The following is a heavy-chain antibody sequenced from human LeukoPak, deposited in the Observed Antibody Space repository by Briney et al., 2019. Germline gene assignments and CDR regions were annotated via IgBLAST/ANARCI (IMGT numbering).Heavy chain of an antibody. Sequence: GGSLRLSCAASGVAFNKDWVYWVRQAPGKGLVWVSRVTGDGSTTSYADSVKGGFTISRDNAKNTLYLQMSSLRAEDTAVYYCATGNYYDSRGYYTFGHWGQGTLVTVSS. CDR2: VTGDGSTT. CDR1: GVAFNKDW. J-gene: IGHJ4*02. CDR3: ATGNYYDSRGYYTFGH. D-gene: IGHD3-22*01. V-gene: IGHV3-74*01.